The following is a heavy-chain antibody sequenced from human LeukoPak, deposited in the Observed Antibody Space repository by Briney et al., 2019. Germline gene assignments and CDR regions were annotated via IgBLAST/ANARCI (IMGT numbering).Heavy chain of an antibody. CDR2: ISSNGGST. J-gene: IGHJ6*03. CDR1: GFTFSSYA. CDR3: ARDVGGSGNYYYYMDV. D-gene: IGHD2-15*01. Sequence: SGGSLRLSCAASGFTFSSYAMHWVRQAPEKGLEYVSAISSNGGSTYYANSVKGRFTISRDNSKNTLYLQMGSLRAEDMAVYYCARDVGGSGNYYYYMDVWGKGTTVTVSS. V-gene: IGHV3-64*01.